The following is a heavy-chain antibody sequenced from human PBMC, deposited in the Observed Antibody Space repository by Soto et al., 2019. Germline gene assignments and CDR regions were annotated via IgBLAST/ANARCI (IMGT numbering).Heavy chain of an antibody. CDR1: GFTFTRYS. J-gene: IGHJ4*02. D-gene: IGHD1-1*01. CDR3: ARESEDLNSNFEC. Sequence: PGGSLRLSCAASGFTFTRYSINWVRQAPWKGLEWVSSISSTTNYIYYGDSMKGRFTISRDNAKNSLYLEMNSLRAEDTAVYYCARESEDLNSNFECCGQGTLVTVCS. CDR2: ISSTTNYI. V-gene: IGHV3-21*06.